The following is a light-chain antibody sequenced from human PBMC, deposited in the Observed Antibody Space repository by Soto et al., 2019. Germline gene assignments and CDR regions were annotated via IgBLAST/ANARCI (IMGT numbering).Light chain of an antibody. V-gene: IGKV3-20*01. CDR2: GAS. J-gene: IGKJ3*01. CDR3: QQYGTSSLFT. Sequence: EIVLTQSPGTLSLSPGERATLSCRASQTVSNNYLAWYQQKSGQAPRLLIYGASSRATGIPDRFSGSGSGTDFTITISRLEPEDFAVYYCQQYGTSSLFTFGPGTRVDIK. CDR1: QTVSNNY.